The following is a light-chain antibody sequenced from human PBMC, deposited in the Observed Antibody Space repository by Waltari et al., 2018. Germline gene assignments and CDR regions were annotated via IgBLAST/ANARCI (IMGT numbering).Light chain of an antibody. CDR3: CSYAGRGTYV. CDR1: TSDVGSYDL. Sequence: QSALTQPASVSGTPGQSITISCSGTTSDVGSYDLVSWYQQHPGETPKLLICEVFKRPPDTASRVSGAKSGSTASLTISGLQPEDEADYYCCSYAGRGTYVFGSGTKVTGL. J-gene: IGLJ1*01. CDR2: EVF. V-gene: IGLV2-23*02.